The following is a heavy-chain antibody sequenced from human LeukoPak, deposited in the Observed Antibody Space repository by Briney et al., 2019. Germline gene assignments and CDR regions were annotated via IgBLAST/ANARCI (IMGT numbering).Heavy chain of an antibody. CDR3: ARHGRMVIMSKFSTGIDQ. D-gene: IGHD2-8*01. J-gene: IGHJ4*02. CDR2: IYYTGMT. Sequence: PSETLSLTCTVPDGSISNYFWSWIRQPPGKVLEWIGYIYYTGMTNSNPSLKSRVTISMDTSKNQFSLNLRSVTAADTAIYYCARHGRMVIMSKFSTGIDQWGQGTLVTVPS. CDR1: DGSISNYF. V-gene: IGHV4-59*08.